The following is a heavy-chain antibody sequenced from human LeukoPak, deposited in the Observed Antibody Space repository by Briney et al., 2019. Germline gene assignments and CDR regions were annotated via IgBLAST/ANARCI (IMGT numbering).Heavy chain of an antibody. CDR1: GGSFSGYY. J-gene: IGHJ4*02. CDR2: INHSGST. D-gene: IGHD2-2*01. CDR3: ARTLVVPAALFEY. Sequence: PSETLSLTCAVYGGSFSGYYWSWIRQPPGKGLEWIGEINHSGSTNYNPSLKSRVTISVDTSKNQFSLKLSSVTAADTAVYYCARTLVVPAALFEYWGQGTLVIVSS. V-gene: IGHV4-34*01.